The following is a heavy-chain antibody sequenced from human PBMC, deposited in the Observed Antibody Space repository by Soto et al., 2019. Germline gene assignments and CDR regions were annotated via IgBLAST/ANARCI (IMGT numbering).Heavy chain of an antibody. CDR2: ISAHNGNT. V-gene: IGHV1-18*01. D-gene: IGHD1-1*01. Sequence: QVHLVQSGAEVKKPGASVKVSCKASGYTFTSYGITWVRQAPGQGLEWMGWISAHNGNTDYAQKRQGRVIVTRDTSTSTAYMELRSLRSADTAVYYCARRRYGDYWGQGALVTVSS. CDR1: GYTFTSYG. J-gene: IGHJ4*02. CDR3: ARRRYGDY.